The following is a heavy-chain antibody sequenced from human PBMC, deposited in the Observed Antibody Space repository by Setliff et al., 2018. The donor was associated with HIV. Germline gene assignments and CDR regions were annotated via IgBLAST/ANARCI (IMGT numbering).Heavy chain of an antibody. CDR1: GGSISSYY. CDR3: ARHRDYYDSFWVLWRENYFDS. V-gene: IGHV4-59*08. D-gene: IGHD3-22*01. J-gene: IGHJ4*01. Sequence: PSETLSLTCTVSGGSISSYYWSWIRQPPGKGLEWIGYIYTSGSTNYNPSLKSRVTILVDSSRNQFSLRLSSVTAADTAVYYCARHRDYYDSFWVLWRENYFDSWGRGTLVTVSS. CDR2: IYTSGST.